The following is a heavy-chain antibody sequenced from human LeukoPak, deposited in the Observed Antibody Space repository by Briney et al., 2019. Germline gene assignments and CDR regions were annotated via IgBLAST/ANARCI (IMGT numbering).Heavy chain of an antibody. V-gene: IGHV1-2*02. J-gene: IGHJ4*02. Sequence: ASVKVSCKASGYTFTGYYMHWVRQAPGQGLEWMGWINPNSGGTNYAQKFQGRVTMTRDTSISTAYMELSRLRSDDTAVYYCARPYCSSTSCSLGSLDYWGQGTLVTVSS. D-gene: IGHD2-2*01. CDR2: INPNSGGT. CDR1: GYTFTGYY. CDR3: ARPYCSSTSCSLGSLDY.